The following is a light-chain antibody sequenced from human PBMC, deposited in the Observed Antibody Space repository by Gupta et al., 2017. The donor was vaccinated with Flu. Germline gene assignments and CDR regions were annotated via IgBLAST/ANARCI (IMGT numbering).Light chain of an antibody. V-gene: IGLV3-21*02. CDR2: DNR. CDR1: NIGSKS. CDR3: QVQYSSSGIQV. Sequence: SYVLPQPPSVSVAPGQPATIPCGGDNIGSKSAHWYQQKPGQAPVLVVYDNRDRRSRIPERFSGSNSGTTATLNISRVEAGEEADYYCQVQYSSSGIQVFGGGTTLTVL. J-gene: IGLJ3*02.